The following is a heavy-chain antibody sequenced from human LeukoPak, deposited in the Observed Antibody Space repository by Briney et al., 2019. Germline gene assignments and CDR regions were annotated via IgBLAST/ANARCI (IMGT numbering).Heavy chain of an antibody. CDR2: IKSKPDGGTA. Sequence: GGSLRLSCAASGFTFSNAWMSWVRQAPGKGLEWVGRIKSKPDGGTADNAAPVQGRFSISRDDLKNTLYLQMNSLKSEDTAVYYCTADALSGPLNWGQGTLVTVSS. CDR3: TADALSGPLN. D-gene: IGHD1-26*01. J-gene: IGHJ4*02. CDR1: GFTFSNAW. V-gene: IGHV3-15*01.